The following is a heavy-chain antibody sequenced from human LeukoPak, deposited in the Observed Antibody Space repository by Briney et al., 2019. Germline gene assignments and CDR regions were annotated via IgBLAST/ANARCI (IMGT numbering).Heavy chain of an antibody. V-gene: IGHV3-15*01. J-gene: IGHJ4*02. Sequence: GGSLRLSCAASGFTFSKAWMSWVRQAPGMGLEWVGRIKSKNDGGTTDYAAPVKDRFTIARDDSNNTLYLQMNSLKTEYTAVYYCAWHYYDYWGQGTLVTVSS. D-gene: IGHD5-12*01. CDR3: AWHYYDY. CDR1: GFTFSKAW. CDR2: IKSKNDGGTT.